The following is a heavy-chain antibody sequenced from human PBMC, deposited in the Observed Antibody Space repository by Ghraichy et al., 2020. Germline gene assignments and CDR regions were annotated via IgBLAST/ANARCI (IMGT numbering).Heavy chain of an antibody. Sequence: SVKVSCKASGFTFTSSAVQWVRQARGQRLEWIGWIVVGSGNTNYAQKFQERVTITRDMSTSTAYMELSSLRSEDTAVYYCAADRYGDSDFDYWGQGTLVTVSS. CDR3: AADRYGDSDFDY. J-gene: IGHJ4*02. V-gene: IGHV1-58*01. D-gene: IGHD4-17*01. CDR2: IVVGSGNT. CDR1: GFTFTSSA.